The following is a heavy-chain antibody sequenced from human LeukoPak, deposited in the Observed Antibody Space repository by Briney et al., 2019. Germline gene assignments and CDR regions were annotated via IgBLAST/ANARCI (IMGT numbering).Heavy chain of an antibody. CDR3: ARENPSGYYNRPIDY. D-gene: IGHD3-22*01. Sequence: SETLSLTCTVSGGSISSYYWSWIRQPPGKGLEWIGDIYYSGSIKYNPPLKSRVTMSVDTSKNQFSLKLSSVTAADTAIYYCARENPSGYYNRPIDYWGQGTLVTVSS. J-gene: IGHJ4*02. V-gene: IGHV4-59*01. CDR1: GGSISSYY. CDR2: IYYSGSI.